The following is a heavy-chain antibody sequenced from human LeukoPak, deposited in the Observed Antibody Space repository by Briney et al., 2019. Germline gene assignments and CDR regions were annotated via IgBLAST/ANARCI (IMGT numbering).Heavy chain of an antibody. D-gene: IGHD1-26*01. CDR2: IIPIFGTA. CDR3: ARSTVGGITLAY. J-gene: IGHJ4*02. Sequence: SVKVSCKASGGTFSNNPISWVRQAPGQGLEWMGEIIPIFGTATYAQKFQGRVTITADESTSTAYMELSSLRSEDTAVYYCARSTVGGITLAYWGQGTLVTVSS. CDR1: GGTFSNNP. V-gene: IGHV1-69*13.